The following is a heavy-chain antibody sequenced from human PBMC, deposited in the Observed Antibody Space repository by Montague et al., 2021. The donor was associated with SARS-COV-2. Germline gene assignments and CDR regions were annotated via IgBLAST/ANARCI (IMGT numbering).Heavy chain of an antibody. CDR2: TSDSGST. V-gene: IGHV4-59*08. CDR3: ARVDSSGPGEY. J-gene: IGHJ4*02. CDR1: GGSLNNYF. D-gene: IGHD3-22*01. Sequence: SETLSLTCTVSGGSLNNYFWSWIRQPPGKGLEWDGYTSDSGSTKYNPSLQSRVTISVDTARNQFSLKLLSVTAADTAFYYCARVDSSGPGEYWGQGILVSVSS.